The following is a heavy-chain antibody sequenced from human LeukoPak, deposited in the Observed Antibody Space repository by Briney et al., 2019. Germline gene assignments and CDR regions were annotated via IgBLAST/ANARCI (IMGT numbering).Heavy chain of an antibody. CDR2: ISPNSGGT. CDR1: GYTFTGYY. Sequence: ASVKVSCKASGYTFTGYYMHWVRQAPGQGLEWMGWISPNSGGTNYAQKFQGRVTMTRDTSISTAYMELSRLRSDDTAVYYCASWGYDYVWGSYRRYYYYMDVWGKGTTVTISS. D-gene: IGHD3-16*02. CDR3: ASWGYDYVWGSYRRYYYYMDV. V-gene: IGHV1-2*02. J-gene: IGHJ6*03.